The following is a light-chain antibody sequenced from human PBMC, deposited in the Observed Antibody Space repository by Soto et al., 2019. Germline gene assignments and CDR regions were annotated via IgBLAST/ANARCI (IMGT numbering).Light chain of an antibody. V-gene: IGKV1-12*01. CDR3: HQSYRFPYT. Sequence: DIQMTQSPSFVAASVGDRVTITCRASQGISAWLAWYQQQPGEAPKLLIYDTSILQRGVPSRFSGSGSGIDFTLTIRDLQPEDFATYYCHQSYRFPYTFGRGTKLEIK. CDR2: DTS. CDR1: QGISAW. J-gene: IGKJ2*01.